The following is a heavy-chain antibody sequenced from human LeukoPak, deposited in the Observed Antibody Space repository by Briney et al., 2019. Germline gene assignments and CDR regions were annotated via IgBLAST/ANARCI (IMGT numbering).Heavy chain of an antibody. CDR1: GFTFSSYG. D-gene: IGHD3-22*01. CDR3: AKDWPTYYYDSSGSHAFDI. CDR2: IRYDGSNK. V-gene: IGHV3-30*02. J-gene: IGHJ3*02. Sequence: GGSLRLSCAASGFTFSSYGMHWVRQAPGKGLEWVAFIRYDGSNKYYADSVKGRFTISRDNSKNTLYLQMNSLRAEDTAVYYCAKDWPTYYYDSSGSHAFDIWGQGTMVTVSS.